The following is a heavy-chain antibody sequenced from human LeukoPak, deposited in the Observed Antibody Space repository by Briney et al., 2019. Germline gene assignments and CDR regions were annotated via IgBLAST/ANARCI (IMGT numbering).Heavy chain of an antibody. CDR1: GGSISSYY. CDR2: IYYSGST. J-gene: IGHJ4*02. Sequence: SETLSLTCTVSGGSISSYYWSWIRQPPGKGLEWIGYIYYSGSTNYNPSLKSRVTISVDTSKNQFSLKLSSVTAADTAVYYCARETTVNPHFDYWGQGTLVTVSS. V-gene: IGHV4-59*12. D-gene: IGHD4-17*01. CDR3: ARETTVNPHFDY.